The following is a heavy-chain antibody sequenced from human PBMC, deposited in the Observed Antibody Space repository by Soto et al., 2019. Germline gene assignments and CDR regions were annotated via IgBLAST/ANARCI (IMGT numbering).Heavy chain of an antibody. J-gene: IGHJ3*02. D-gene: IGHD2-2*02. CDR3: ARTGGYCSSTSCYTESRGAFDI. CDR1: GYTFTSYG. CDR2: ISAYNGNT. Sequence: ASVKVSCKASGYTFTSYGISWVRQAPGQGLEWMGWISAYNGNTNYAQKLQGRVTMTTDTSTSTAYMELRSLRSDDTAVCYCARTGGYCSSTSCYTESRGAFDIWGQGTMVTVSS. V-gene: IGHV1-18*01.